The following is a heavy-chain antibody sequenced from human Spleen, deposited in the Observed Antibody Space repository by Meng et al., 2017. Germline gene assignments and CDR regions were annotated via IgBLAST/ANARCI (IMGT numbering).Heavy chain of an antibody. CDR3: ARESDSSGYYGNWFDP. D-gene: IGHD3-22*01. Sequence: QVQLVQSGAEVKKPGASVKVSCEASGYTFTAYSMHWVRQAPGQGLEWMGWINTNTGNPTYAQGFTGRFVFSLDTSVSTAYLQISSLKAEDTAVYYCARESDSSGYYGNWFDPWGQGTLVTVSS. CDR1: GYTFTAYS. CDR2: INTNTGNP. V-gene: IGHV7-4-1*02. J-gene: IGHJ5*02.